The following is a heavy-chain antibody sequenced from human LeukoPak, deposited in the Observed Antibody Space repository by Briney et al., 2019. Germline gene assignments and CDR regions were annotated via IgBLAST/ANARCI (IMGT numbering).Heavy chain of an antibody. CDR2: ISAYNGNT. J-gene: IGHJ4*02. D-gene: IGHD3-10*01. V-gene: IGHV1-18*01. Sequence: ASVKVSCKASGYTFTSYGISWVRQAPGQGLEWMGWISAYNGNTNYAQMLQGRVTMTTDTSTSTAYMELRSLRSDDTAVYYCARDLSYYGSGSYYNDRFDYWGQGTLVTVSS. CDR1: GYTFTSYG. CDR3: ARDLSYYGSGSYYNDRFDY.